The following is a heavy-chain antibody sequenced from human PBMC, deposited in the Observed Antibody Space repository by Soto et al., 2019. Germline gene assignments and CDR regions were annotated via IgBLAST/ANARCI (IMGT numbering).Heavy chain of an antibody. CDR1: GGTFSSYA. J-gene: IGHJ6*02. CDR2: IIPIFGTA. V-gene: IGHV1-69*13. D-gene: IGHD3-3*01. CDR3: ARTYDFWSGRNYYYGMDV. Sequence: SVKVSCKASGGTFSSYAISWVRQAPGQGLEWMGGIIPIFGTANYAQKFQGRVTITADESTSTAYMELSSLRSEDTAVYYCARTYDFWSGRNYYYGMDVWGQGTTVTVSS.